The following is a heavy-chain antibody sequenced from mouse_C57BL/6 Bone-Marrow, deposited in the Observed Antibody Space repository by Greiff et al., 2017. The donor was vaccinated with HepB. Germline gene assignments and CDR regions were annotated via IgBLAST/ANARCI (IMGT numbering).Heavy chain of an antibody. J-gene: IGHJ1*03. V-gene: IGHV5-16*01. Sequence: DVKLVESEGGLVQPGSSMKLSCTASGFTFSDYYMAWVRQVPEKGLEWVANINYDGSSTYYLDSLKSRFIISRDNAKNILYLQMSSLKSEDTATYYCARDEGNYGYFDVWGTGTTVTVSS. CDR3: ARDEGNYGYFDV. CDR1: GFTFSDYY. D-gene: IGHD2-1*01. CDR2: INYDGSST.